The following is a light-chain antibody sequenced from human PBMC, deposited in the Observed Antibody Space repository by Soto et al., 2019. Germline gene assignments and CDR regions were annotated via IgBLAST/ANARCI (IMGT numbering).Light chain of an antibody. J-gene: IGKJ1*01. CDR1: QGISRW. CDR3: QQYKGFPLT. Sequence: DIQMTQSPSTLSTSVGDRVTITCWASQGISRWLAWYQQKPGKAPQLLIYDASTLESGVPSRFSGSGSGTEFTLTISSLQPDDLATYYCQQYKGFPLTFGQGTKVEIK. V-gene: IGKV1-5*01. CDR2: DAS.